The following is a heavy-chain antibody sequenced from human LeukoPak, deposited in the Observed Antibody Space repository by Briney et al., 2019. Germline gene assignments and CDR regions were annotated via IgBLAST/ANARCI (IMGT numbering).Heavy chain of an antibody. V-gene: IGHV4-30-4*01. D-gene: IGHD6-6*01. CDR1: GGSISSGDYY. CDR2: IYYSGST. CDR3: ARRPDGTSHFDY. Sequence: SQTLSLTCTVSGGSISSGDYYWSWIRQPPGKGLEWIGYIYYSGSTYYNPSLKSRVTISVDTSKNQFSLKLSSVTAANTAVYYCARRPDGTSHFDYWGQGTLVTVSS. J-gene: IGHJ4*02.